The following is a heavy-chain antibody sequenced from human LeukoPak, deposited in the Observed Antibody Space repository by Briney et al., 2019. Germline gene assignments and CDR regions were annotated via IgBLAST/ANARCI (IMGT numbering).Heavy chain of an antibody. D-gene: IGHD3-22*01. V-gene: IGHV4-34*01. CDR1: GGSFCGYY. J-gene: IGHJ3*01. CDR3: ARAPYLSSGS. Sequence: SGTLSLTCAVYGGSFCGYYWSWIGQPPRKGLGWIGEIEHSGTTNYNPPLKTRVAISLDTSKHQFSLNLISVTAADTAVYYCARAPYLSSGSWGQGTMVTVSS. CDR2: IEHSGTT.